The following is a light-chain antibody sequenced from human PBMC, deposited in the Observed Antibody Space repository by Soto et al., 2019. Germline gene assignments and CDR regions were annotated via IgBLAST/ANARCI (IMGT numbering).Light chain of an antibody. CDR1: SSDVGSYDH. CDR2: EVS. Sequence: SVLTQPASVSGSPGQSITISCSGTSSDVGSYDHVAWYQQFPGKTPKLMIYEVSNRPSGVSSRFSGSKSGNTASLTISGLQAEDEADYYCISYTGSSTSYVFGSGTKVTAL. V-gene: IGLV2-14*01. J-gene: IGLJ1*01. CDR3: ISYTGSSTSYV.